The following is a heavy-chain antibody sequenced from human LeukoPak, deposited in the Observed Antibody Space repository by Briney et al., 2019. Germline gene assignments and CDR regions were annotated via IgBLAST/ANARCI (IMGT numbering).Heavy chain of an antibody. CDR2: IRYDGSNK. CDR3: AKVGVVAALGPFDY. V-gene: IGHV3-30*02. Sequence: GGSLRLSCAVSGFTFSSYGMHWVRQAPGKGLEWVAFIRYDGSNKYYADSVKGRFTISRDNSKNTLYLQMNSLRAEDTAVYYCAKVGVVAALGPFDYWGQGTLVTVSS. CDR1: GFTFSSYG. D-gene: IGHD2-15*01. J-gene: IGHJ4*02.